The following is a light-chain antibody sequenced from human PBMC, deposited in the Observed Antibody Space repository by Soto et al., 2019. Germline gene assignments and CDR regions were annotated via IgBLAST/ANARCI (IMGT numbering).Light chain of an antibody. CDR1: QSVSSSY. CDR3: QQYGSSPYT. Sequence: EIVLTQSPGTLSLSPGEGATLSCRASQSVSSSYLAWYQQKPGQAPRLLIYGASSRATGIPDRFSGSGSGTDFTLTISRLEPKDFAVYYCQQYGSSPYTVGQGTKLEIK. J-gene: IGKJ2*01. V-gene: IGKV3-20*01. CDR2: GAS.